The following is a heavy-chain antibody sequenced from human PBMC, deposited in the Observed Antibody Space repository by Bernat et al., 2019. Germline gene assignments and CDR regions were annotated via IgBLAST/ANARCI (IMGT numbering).Heavy chain of an antibody. CDR3: ARAIVPQDYYYYYMDV. V-gene: IGHV3-7*01. Sequence: EVQLVESGGGLVQPGGSLRLSCAASGFTFSSYWMSWVRQAPGKGLEWVANIKQDGSEKYYVDSVKGRFTISRDNAKNSLYLQMNSLRAEDTAVYYCARAIVPQDYYYYYMDVWGKGTTVTVSS. J-gene: IGHJ6*03. D-gene: IGHD2-2*01. CDR2: IKQDGSEK. CDR1: GFTFSSYW.